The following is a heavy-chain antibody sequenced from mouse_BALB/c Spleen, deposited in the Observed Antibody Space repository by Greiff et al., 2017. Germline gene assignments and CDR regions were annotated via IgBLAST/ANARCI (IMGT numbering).Heavy chain of an antibody. D-gene: IGHD1-1*01. V-gene: IGHV1-9*01. CDR2: ILPGSGST. CDR3: AKRGSTGGYAMDC. CDR1: GYTFSSYW. J-gene: IGHJ4*01. Sequence: QVQLQQSGAELMKPGASVKISCKATGYTFSSYWIEWVKQRPGHGLEWIGEILPGSGSTNYNEKFKGKATFTADTSSNTAYMQLSSLTSEDSAVYCCAKRGSTGGYAMDCWGQGTSVTVSS.